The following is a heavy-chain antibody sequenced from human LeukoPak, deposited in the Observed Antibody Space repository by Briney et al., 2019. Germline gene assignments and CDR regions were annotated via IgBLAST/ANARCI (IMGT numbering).Heavy chain of an antibody. CDR3: AKDALSGQRSRGYYFDY. D-gene: IGHD6-25*01. CDR2: ISGSGGST. Sequence: PGGSLRLSCAASGFTVSSNYMSWVRQAPGKGLEWVSAISGSGGSTYYADSVKGRFTISRDNSKNTLYLQMNSLRAEDTAVYYCAKDALSGQRSRGYYFDYWGQGTLVTVSS. V-gene: IGHV3-23*01. J-gene: IGHJ4*02. CDR1: GFTVSSNY.